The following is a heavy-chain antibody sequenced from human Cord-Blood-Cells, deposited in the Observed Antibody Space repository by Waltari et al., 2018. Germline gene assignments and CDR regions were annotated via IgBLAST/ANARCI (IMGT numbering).Heavy chain of an antibody. V-gene: IGHV4-39*01. CDR2: IYYSGST. CDR3: ARQWYCGSGSYYHFDY. D-gene: IGHD3-10*01. Sequence: QLQLQESGPGLVKPSETLSLTCTVSGGSISSSSYYWGWIRQPPGKGLEWIGSIYYSGSTYYNPSLKSRVTISVDTSKNQFSLKLSSVTAADTAVYYCARQWYCGSGSYYHFDYWGQGTLVTVSS. CDR1: GGSISSSSYY. J-gene: IGHJ4*02.